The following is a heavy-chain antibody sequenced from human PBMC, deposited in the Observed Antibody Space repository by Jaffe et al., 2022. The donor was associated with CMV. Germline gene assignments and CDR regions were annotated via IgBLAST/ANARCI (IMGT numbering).Heavy chain of an antibody. J-gene: IGHJ6*02. CDR3: ARDYFVGQLELLAGMDV. D-gene: IGHD1-7*01. Sequence: QVQLVESGGGVVQPGRSLRLSCVASGFPFSDYGMHWVRQAPGKGLEGVAVIRYDGSKKYYADSVKGRFAISRDNSKNTLYLQMNSLRAEDTALYFCARDYFVGQLELLAGMDVWGQGTTVTVSS. V-gene: IGHV3-33*01. CDR2: IRYDGSKK. CDR1: GFPFSDYG.